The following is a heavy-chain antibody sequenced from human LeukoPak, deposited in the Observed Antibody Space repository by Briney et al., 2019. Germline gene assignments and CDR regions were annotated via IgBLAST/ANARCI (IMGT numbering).Heavy chain of an antibody. D-gene: IGHD3-10*01. CDR3: ASPRGGFDY. J-gene: IGHJ4*02. CDR2: IYYSGSI. CDR1: GYSISSSNW. V-gene: IGHV4-28*05. Sequence: PSDTLSLTCAVSGYSISSSNWWAWIRQPPGKGLEWIGYIYYSGSIYYNPSLKSRVTISVDTSKNQFSLKLSSVTAADTAVYYCASPRGGFDYWGQGTLVTVSS.